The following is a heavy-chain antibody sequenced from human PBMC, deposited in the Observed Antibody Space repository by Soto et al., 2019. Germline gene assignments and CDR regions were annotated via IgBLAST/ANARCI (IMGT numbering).Heavy chain of an antibody. CDR3: ARDRGWNIVVVPASFDQ. CDR1: GLTFSTHW. J-gene: IGHJ4*02. CDR2: IKQDGSEE. V-gene: IGHV3-7*01. Sequence: GALGLSCAVSGLTFSTHWMRWVRQAPGEGLEWVANIKQDGSEEYYVDSVKGRFTISRDNAKNSLYLQMNSLRAEDTAVYFCARDRGWNIVVVPASFDQWGQGALVTVSS. D-gene: IGHD2-2*01.